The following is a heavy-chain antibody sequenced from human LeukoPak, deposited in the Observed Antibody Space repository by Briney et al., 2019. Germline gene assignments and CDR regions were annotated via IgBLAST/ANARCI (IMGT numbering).Heavy chain of an antibody. V-gene: IGHV3-23*01. CDR1: GFTFSRYA. CDR2: ITGSGGTT. J-gene: IGHJ3*02. Sequence: GGSLRLSCAASGFTFSRYAMSWVRQAPGKGLEWVSSITGSGGTTYYADSVEGRFTISRDNSKNTLYLQVNSLRAEDTAVYYCAKDGPGYSSGWPYDAFDTWGQGTMVTVSS. D-gene: IGHD6-19*01. CDR3: AKDGPGYSSGWPYDAFDT.